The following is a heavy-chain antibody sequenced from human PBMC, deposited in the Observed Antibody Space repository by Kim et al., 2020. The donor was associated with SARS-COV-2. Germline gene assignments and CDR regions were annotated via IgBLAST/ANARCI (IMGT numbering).Heavy chain of an antibody. V-gene: IGHV3-7*01. CDR1: GFTFSSYW. CDR3: ARENGQLDTAMVTGDFDY. D-gene: IGHD5-18*01. CDR2: IKQDGSEK. Sequence: GGSLRLSCAASGFTFSSYWMSWVRQAPGKGLEWVANIKQDGSEKYYVDSVKGRFTISRDNAKNSLYLQMNSLRAEDTAVYYCARENGQLDTAMVTGDFDYWGQGTLVTVSS. J-gene: IGHJ4*02.